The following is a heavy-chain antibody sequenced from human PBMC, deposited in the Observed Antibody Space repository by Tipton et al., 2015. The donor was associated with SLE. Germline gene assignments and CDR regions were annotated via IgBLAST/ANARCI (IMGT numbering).Heavy chain of an antibody. CDR1: GGSISSYY. J-gene: IGHJ5*01. CDR3: ARVRTATGWFDS. CDR2: INYSGST. V-gene: IGHV4-59*01. Sequence: TLSLTSTLSGGSISSYYWSWIRQPPGKGLEWIGYINYSGSTKYNPSLKSRGTISVDMSKNQFSLRLNSVTAADTALYYCARVRTATGWFDSWGQGTLVTVSS. D-gene: IGHD1-1*01.